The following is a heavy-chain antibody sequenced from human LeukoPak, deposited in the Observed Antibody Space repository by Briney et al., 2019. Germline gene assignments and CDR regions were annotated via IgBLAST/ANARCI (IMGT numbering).Heavy chain of an antibody. D-gene: IGHD3-3*01. CDR1: GGSISSSSYY. J-gene: IGHJ4*02. CDR3: ARDPLRFLDWPLPFDY. V-gene: IGHV4-39*07. CDR2: IYYSGST. Sequence: ASETLSLTCTVSGGSISSSSYYWGWIRQPPGKGLEWIGSIYYSGSTYYNPSLKSRVTISVDTSKNQFSLKLSSVTAADTAVYYCARDPLRFLDWPLPFDYWGQGTLVTVSS.